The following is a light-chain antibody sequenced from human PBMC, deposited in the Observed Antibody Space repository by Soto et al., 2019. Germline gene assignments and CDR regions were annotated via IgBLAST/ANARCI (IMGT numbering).Light chain of an antibody. CDR1: QSLLHSNGYNY. CDR2: LGS. Sequence: DIVMTQSPLSLPVTPGEPASISCRSSQSLLHSNGYNYLDWYLQKPGQSPQLLIYLGSNRASGVPDRFSGSGSCTDFTLKISRVEAEDVGVYYCMQALQTPLTFGGGPKVEIK. V-gene: IGKV2-28*01. J-gene: IGKJ4*01. CDR3: MQALQTPLT.